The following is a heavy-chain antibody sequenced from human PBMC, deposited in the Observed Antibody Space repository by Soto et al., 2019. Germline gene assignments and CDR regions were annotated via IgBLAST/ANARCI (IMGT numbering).Heavy chain of an antibody. J-gene: IGHJ4*02. D-gene: IGHD3-22*01. V-gene: IGHV3-23*01. CDR2: ISGSADST. CDR3: XXXXXXXXXXXXXDN. Sequence: EVQLLESGGALVRPGGSLRLSCAASGFTFSGFAMTWVRQAPGKGLEWVSGISGSADSTHYADSVKGRFTISRDNSKNTLXXQMNXXRXXXXXXXXXXXXXXXXXXXXXXDNXGQGTLVTVSS. CDR1: GFTFSGFA.